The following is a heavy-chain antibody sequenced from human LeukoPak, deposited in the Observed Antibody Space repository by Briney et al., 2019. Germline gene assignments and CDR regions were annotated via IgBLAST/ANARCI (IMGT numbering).Heavy chain of an antibody. CDR3: ARGSGSYWQIDY. D-gene: IGHD1-26*01. CDR1: GGTFSSYA. J-gene: IGHJ4*02. Sequence: ASVKVSCKASGGTFSSYAISWVRQAPGQGLEWMGRIIPIFGTANYAQKFQGRVTITTDESPSTAYMELSSLRSEDTAVYYCARGSGSYWQIDYWGQGTLVTVSS. CDR2: IIPIFGTA. V-gene: IGHV1-69*05.